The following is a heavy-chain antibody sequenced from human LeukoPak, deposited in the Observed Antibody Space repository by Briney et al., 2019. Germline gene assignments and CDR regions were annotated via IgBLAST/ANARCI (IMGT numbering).Heavy chain of an antibody. J-gene: IGHJ5*02. V-gene: IGHV3-30-3*01. Sequence: PGGSLRLSCAASGFTFSSYAMHWVRQAPGKGLEWVAVISNDGSNKYYADSVKGRFTISRDNPKNTLYLQMNSLRAEDTAVYYCARGRRMNSSGLNWFDPWGQGTLVTVSS. CDR2: ISNDGSNK. D-gene: IGHD6-19*01. CDR3: ARGRRMNSSGLNWFDP. CDR1: GFTFSSYA.